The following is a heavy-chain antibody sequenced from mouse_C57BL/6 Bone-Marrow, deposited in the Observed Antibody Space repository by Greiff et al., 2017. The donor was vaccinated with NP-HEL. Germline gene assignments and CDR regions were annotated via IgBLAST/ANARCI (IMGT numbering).Heavy chain of an antibody. V-gene: IGHV10-1*01. CDR2: IRSKSNNYAT. J-gene: IGHJ3*01. Sequence: EVQVVESGGGLVQPKGSLKLSCAASGFSFTTYAMNWVRQAPGQGLEWVARIRSKSNNYATYYADSVKDRFTISRDDSESMLYLQMNNLKTEDTAMYYCVRGGAWFAYWGQGTLVTVFA. CDR1: GFSFTTYA. CDR3: VRGGAWFAY.